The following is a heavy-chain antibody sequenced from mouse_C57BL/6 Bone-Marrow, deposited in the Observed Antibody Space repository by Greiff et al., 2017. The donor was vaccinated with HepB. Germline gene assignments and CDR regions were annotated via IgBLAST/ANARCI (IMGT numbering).Heavy chain of an antibody. V-gene: IGHV1-19*01. D-gene: IGHD2-3*01. CDR2: INPYNGGT. CDR3: ARGGLLLSMDY. CDR1: GYTFTDYY. Sequence: EVQLQQSGPVLVKPGASVKMSCKASGYTFTDYYMNWVKQSHGKSLEWIGVINPYNGGTSYNQKFKGKATLTVDTSSSTAYMELNSLTSEDSAVYYCARGGLLLSMDYWGQGTSVTVSS. J-gene: IGHJ4*01.